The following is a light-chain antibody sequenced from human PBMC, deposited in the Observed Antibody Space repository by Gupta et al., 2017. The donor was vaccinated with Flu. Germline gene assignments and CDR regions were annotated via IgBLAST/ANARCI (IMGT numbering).Light chain of an antibody. CDR2: KGS. J-gene: IGKJ3*01. CDR1: QVLVSSNENTY. V-gene: IGKV2-30*01. CDR3: RQNKQQPHT. Sequence: VTLGQPASISCRAGQVLVSSNENTYLSWFQQRPGQSPRRLIYKGSNRDSGVPDRFSGSGSGTDFTLNISRVEAEDVAVYYCRQNKQQPHTFGHGTKVDIK.